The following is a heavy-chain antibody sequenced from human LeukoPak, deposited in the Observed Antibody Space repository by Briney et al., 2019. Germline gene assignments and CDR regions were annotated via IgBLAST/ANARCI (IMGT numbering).Heavy chain of an antibody. CDR2: IKQDGSEK. D-gene: IGHD3-22*01. J-gene: IGHJ3*02. V-gene: IGHV3-7*03. CDR1: GFTFSSYW. CDR3: AKDIYYYDSSGYLSRDAFDI. Sequence: GGSLRLSCAASGFTFSSYWMSWVRQAPGKGLEWVANIKQDGSEKYYVDSVKGRFTISRDNAKNSLYLQMNSLRAEDTAVYYCAKDIYYYDSSGYLSRDAFDIWGQGTMVTVSS.